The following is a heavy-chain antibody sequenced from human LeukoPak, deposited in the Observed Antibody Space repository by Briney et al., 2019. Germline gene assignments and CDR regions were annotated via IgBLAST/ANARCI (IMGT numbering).Heavy chain of an antibody. CDR3: AAAVAAAPGAY. CDR2: ISSDGRST. Sequence: PGGSLRLSCAASRFTFSSYGRHWVRQAPGKGLVWISRISSDGRSTNYADSVKGRFNISRDDAKNTLYLQMNSLRAEDTAVYYCAAAVAAAPGAYWGQGTLVTVSS. J-gene: IGHJ4*02. V-gene: IGHV3-74*01. D-gene: IGHD6-13*01. CDR1: RFTFSSYG.